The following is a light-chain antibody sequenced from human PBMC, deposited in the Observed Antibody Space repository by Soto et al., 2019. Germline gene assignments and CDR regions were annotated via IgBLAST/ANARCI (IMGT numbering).Light chain of an antibody. CDR3: CSYGGTYTWR. V-gene: IGLV2-11*01. J-gene: IGLJ2*01. Sequence: QSALTQPRSVSGSPGQSVTISCTGTSSDVGRYNYVSWFQQHPDKDPKLIIYDVNKRPSGVPDSFSGSKSGNTASLTRAGLQAEDEADYYCCSYGGTYTWRIGGGTNLTVL. CDR1: SSDVGRYNY. CDR2: DVN.